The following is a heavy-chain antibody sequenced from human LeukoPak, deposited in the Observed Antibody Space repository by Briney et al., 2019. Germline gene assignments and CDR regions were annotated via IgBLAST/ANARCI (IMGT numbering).Heavy chain of an antibody. J-gene: IGHJ4*02. D-gene: IGHD3-22*01. V-gene: IGHV4-34*01. CDR1: GGSFSGYF. Sequence: PSETLSLTCAVYGGSFSGYFWTYVRQPPGKGLEWIGEINHRGSTNYNPSLKSRVTIPVDTSKNEFSLRLSSVTAADTAVYYCARGSVYYGDSSAYFDYWGQGTLVTVSS. CDR3: ARGSVYYGDSSAYFDY. CDR2: INHRGST.